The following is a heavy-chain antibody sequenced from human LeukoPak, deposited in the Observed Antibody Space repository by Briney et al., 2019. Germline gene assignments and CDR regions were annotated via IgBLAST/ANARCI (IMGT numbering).Heavy chain of an antibody. CDR3: ARHWTGENYDFWSGYPYYFDY. CDR2: IYPGDSDT. D-gene: IGHD3-3*01. V-gene: IGHV5-51*01. CDR1: GYSFTSYW. J-gene: IGHJ4*02. Sequence: GESLKISCKGSGYSFTSYWIGWVRQMPGKGLEWMGIIYPGDSDTRYSPSFQGQVTISADKSISTAYLQWSSLKASDTAMYYCARHWTGENYDFWSGYPYYFDYWGQGTLVTVSS.